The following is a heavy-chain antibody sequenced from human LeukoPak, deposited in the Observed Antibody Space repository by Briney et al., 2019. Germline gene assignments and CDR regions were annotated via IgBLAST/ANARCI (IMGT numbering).Heavy chain of an antibody. V-gene: IGHV3-23*01. J-gene: IGHJ6*03. CDR2: ISGSGDIT. D-gene: IGHD1-26*01. CDR3: ARGSGSYKFNYYYYYMDV. Sequence: PGGSLRLSCADSGFTFSSYAMSWVRQAPGKGLEWVSAISGSGDITHYADSVKGRFTISRDNSKSTLYLQMNSLRAEDTAVYYCARGSGSYKFNYYYYYMDVWGKGTTVTVSS. CDR1: GFTFSSYA.